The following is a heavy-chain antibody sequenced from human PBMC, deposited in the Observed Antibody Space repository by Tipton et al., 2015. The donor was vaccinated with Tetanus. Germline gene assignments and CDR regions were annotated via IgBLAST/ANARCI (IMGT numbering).Heavy chain of an antibody. CDR1: GGSISSGGYY. CDR2: IYYSGST. CDR3: ARRGGPSSYYYGMDV. Sequence: TLSLTCTVSGGSISSGGYYWSWIRQHPGKGLEWIGYIYYSGSTYHNPSLKSRVTISVDTSKNQFSLKLSSVTAADTAVYYCARRGGPSSYYYGMDVWGQGTTVTVSS. J-gene: IGHJ6*02. V-gene: IGHV4-31*03. D-gene: IGHD3-16*01.